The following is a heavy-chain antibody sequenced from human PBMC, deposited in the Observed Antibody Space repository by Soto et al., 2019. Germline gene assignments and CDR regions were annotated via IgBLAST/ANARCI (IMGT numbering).Heavy chain of an antibody. Sequence: GESLKISCKGSGYSFTNYWIGWVRQMPGKGLEWMGIIYPGDSDTRYSPSFQGQVTISADKSISTAYLQWSSLKASDTAMYYCAILRFGEFLSFFDYRSQGSSVTVSS. CDR1: GYSFTNYW. CDR2: IYPGDSDT. CDR3: AILRFGEFLSFFDY. D-gene: IGHD3-10*01. V-gene: IGHV5-51*01. J-gene: IGHJ4*02.